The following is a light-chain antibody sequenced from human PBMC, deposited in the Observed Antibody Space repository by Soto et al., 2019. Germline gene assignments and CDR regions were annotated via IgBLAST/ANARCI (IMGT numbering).Light chain of an antibody. V-gene: IGLV1-47*01. Sequence: QSVLTQPPSASGTPGQRVTISCSGSSSNIGSNYVYWYQQLPGTAPKLLIYRNNQRPSGVPARFSGSKSGTSASLAISGLRSEDEAYYYCAAWDDSLSGSYVFGTGTKVTVL. CDR3: AAWDDSLSGSYV. J-gene: IGLJ1*01. CDR2: RNN. CDR1: SSNIGSNY.